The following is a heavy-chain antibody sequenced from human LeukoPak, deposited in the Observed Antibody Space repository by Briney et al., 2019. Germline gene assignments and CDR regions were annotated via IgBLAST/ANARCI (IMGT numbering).Heavy chain of an antibody. CDR2: IKAKAHGGTI. D-gene: IGHD1-26*01. J-gene: IGHJ4*02. CDR1: GFTFINAW. CDR3: TTDGVGVEGATYDN. Sequence: GGSLRLSCAASGFTFINAWMAWVRQAPGKGLEWVGRIKAKAHGGTIEYAAPVKGRFTISRDDSKNTLYLQMDSLKTEDTAAYYCTTDGVGVEGATYDNWGQGTLVSVSS. V-gene: IGHV3-15*01.